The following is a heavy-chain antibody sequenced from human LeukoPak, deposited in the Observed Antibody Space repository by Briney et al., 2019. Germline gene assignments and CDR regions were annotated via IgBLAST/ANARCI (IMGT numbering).Heavy chain of an antibody. CDR2: ISGSGGST. D-gene: IGHD4-17*01. Sequence: GGSLRLSCAASGFTFSSYAMSWVRQAPEKGLEWVSAISGSGGSTYYADSVKGRFTISRDNSKNTLYLQMNSLRAEDTAVYFCAKDMYGDYADYFDYWGQGTLVTVSS. V-gene: IGHV3-23*01. CDR3: AKDMYGDYADYFDY. J-gene: IGHJ4*02. CDR1: GFTFSSYA.